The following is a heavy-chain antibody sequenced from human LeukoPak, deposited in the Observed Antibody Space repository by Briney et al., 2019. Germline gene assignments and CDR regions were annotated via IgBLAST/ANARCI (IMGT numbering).Heavy chain of an antibody. D-gene: IGHD1-26*01. CDR2: IRSKAYGGTT. V-gene: IGHV3-49*04. Sequence: GGSLRLSCTASGFTFVDYAMSWVRQAPGKGLEWVGFIRSKAYGGTTEYAASVKGRFTISRDDSKSIAYLQMNSLKTEDTAVYYCTREGYSGTYYLDYWGQGTLVTVSS. CDR1: GFTFVDYA. J-gene: IGHJ4*02. CDR3: TREGYSGTYYLDY.